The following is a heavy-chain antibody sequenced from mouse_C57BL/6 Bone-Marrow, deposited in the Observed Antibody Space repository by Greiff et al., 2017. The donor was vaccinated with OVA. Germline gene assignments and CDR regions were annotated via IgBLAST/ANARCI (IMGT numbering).Heavy chain of an antibody. V-gene: IGHV14-4*01. D-gene: IGHD2-2*01. CDR3: TTSPIYGYPLAY. Sequence: EVQLQQSGAELVRPGASVKLSCTASGFNIKDDYMHWVKQRPEQGLEWIGWIDPENGDTEYASKFQGKATITADTSSNTAYLQLSSLTSEDTAVYYCTTSPIYGYPLAYWGQGTLVTVSA. CDR1: GFNIKDDY. J-gene: IGHJ3*01. CDR2: IDPENGDT.